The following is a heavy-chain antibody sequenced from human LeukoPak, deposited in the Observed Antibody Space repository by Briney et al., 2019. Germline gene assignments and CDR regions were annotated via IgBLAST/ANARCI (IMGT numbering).Heavy chain of an antibody. Sequence: GASVKVSCKASGYTFTSYYMHWVRRAPGQGLEWMGIINPSGGSTSYAQKFQGRVTMTRDTSTSTVYMELSSLRSEDTAVYYCARDQGTYDILTGYYGYRGQGTLVTVSS. V-gene: IGHV1-46*01. CDR1: GYTFTSYY. J-gene: IGHJ4*02. CDR3: ARDQGTYDILTGYYGY. CDR2: INPSGGST. D-gene: IGHD3-9*01.